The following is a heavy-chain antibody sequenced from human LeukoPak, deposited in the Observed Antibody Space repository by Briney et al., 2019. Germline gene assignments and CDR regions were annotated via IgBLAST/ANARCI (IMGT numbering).Heavy chain of an antibody. CDR2: INPNSGDT. CDR3: AREYYDSREFDS. CDR1: GNTFTGYY. D-gene: IGHD3-22*01. V-gene: IGHV1-2*06. J-gene: IGHJ4*02. Sequence: ASVKVSCKTSGNTFTGYYIHWVRQAPGQGLEWVGRINPNSGDTKYAPKFQGRVTMTRDTSISTIYMELSSLRSDDTAVYYCAREYYDSREFDSWGQGTLVTVSS.